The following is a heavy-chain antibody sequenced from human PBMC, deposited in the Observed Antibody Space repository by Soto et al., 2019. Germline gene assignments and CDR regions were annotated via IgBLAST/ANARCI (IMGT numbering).Heavy chain of an antibody. V-gene: IGHV3-7*03. CDR2: IKQDGSEK. CDR1: GFTFSSYW. Sequence: PGGSLRLSCAASGFTFSSYWMSWVRQAPGKGLEWVANIKQDGSEKYYVDSVKGRFTISRDNAKNSLYLQMNSLRAEDTAVYYCARGLEIRPRSVNDAFDIWGQGTMVTVSS. J-gene: IGHJ3*02. CDR3: ARGLEIRPRSVNDAFDI. D-gene: IGHD1-7*01.